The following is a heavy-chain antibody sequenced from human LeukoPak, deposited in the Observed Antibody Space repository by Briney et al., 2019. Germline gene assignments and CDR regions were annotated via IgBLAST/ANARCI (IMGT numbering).Heavy chain of an antibody. J-gene: IGHJ5*02. D-gene: IGHD5-12*01. V-gene: IGHV1-46*01. Sequence: ASVKVSCKASGYTFTSYYMHWVRQAPGQGLEWMGIINPSGGSTSYAQKFQGRVTMTRDTSTSTVYMELSSLRSEDTAVYYCASQSGYSGYDPGDGWFDPWGQGTLATVSS. CDR2: INPSGGST. CDR3: ASQSGYSGYDPGDGWFDP. CDR1: GYTFTSYY.